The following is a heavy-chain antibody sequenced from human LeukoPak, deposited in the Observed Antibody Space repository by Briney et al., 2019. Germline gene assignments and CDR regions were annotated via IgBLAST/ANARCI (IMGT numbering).Heavy chain of an antibody. D-gene: IGHD3-10*01. Sequence: PSETLSLTCTASGGSISSYYWSWIRQPPGKGLEWIGYIYYSGSTNYNPSLKSRVTISVDTSKNQFSLKLSSVTAADTAVYYCARRKVRGVISDYYYGMDVWGQGTTVTVSS. CDR3: ARRKVRGVISDYYYGMDV. V-gene: IGHV4-59*08. J-gene: IGHJ6*02. CDR1: GGSISSYY. CDR2: IYYSGST.